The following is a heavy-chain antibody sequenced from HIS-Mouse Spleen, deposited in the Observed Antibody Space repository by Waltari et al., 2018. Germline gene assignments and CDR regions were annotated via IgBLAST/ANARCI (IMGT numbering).Heavy chain of an antibody. D-gene: IGHD2-8*01. CDR1: GYTFPGYY. CDR3: ARLGVFDY. CDR2: INHNRGGK. J-gene: IGHJ4*02. Sequence: QVQLVQSGAEVTKPGASVKVSCKASGYTFPGYYMHWVRQAPGQGLEWMGWINHNRGGKKYAQKFQGRVTRTRDTSISTAYMELSRLRSDDTAVYYCARLGVFDYWGQGTLVTVSS. V-gene: IGHV1-2*02.